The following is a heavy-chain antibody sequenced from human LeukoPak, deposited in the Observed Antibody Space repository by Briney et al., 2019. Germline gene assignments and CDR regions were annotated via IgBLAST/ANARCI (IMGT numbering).Heavy chain of an antibody. D-gene: IGHD1-1*01. CDR3: ARELERTLDY. Sequence: GGSLRLSCAASGLTFSDYSMTWVRQAPGKGLFWVSGISAGGGSTYYADSVKGRFSISRDNSKNTLYLQMNSLRAEDTAVYYCARELERTLDYWGQGTLVTVSS. J-gene: IGHJ4*02. CDR2: ISAGGGST. V-gene: IGHV3-23*01. CDR1: GLTFSDYS.